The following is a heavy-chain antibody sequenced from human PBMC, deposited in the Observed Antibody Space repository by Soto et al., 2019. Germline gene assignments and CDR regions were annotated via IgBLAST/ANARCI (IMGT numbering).Heavy chain of an antibody. CDR2: IIPIFGTA. J-gene: IGHJ3*02. D-gene: IGHD2-21*02. Sequence: QVQLVQSGAEVKKPGSSVKVSCKASGGTFSSYAISWVRQAPGQGLEWMGGIIPIFGTANYAQKFQGRVTITADESTSTAYMELSSLRSEDTAVYYCARDPAYCGGDCSDAFDIWGQGTMVTVSS. CDR1: GGTFSSYA. V-gene: IGHV1-69*01. CDR3: ARDPAYCGGDCSDAFDI.